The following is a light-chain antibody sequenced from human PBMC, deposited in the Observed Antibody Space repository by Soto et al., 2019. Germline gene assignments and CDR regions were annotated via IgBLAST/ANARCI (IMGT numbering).Light chain of an antibody. CDR2: DVT. CDR1: SSDVGLYNF. Sequence: QSVLTQPPSASGSPGQSVTISCTGTSSDVGLYNFVSWYQQHPGKAPKLMIYDVTKRPSGVPDRFSGSKSGITASLTVSGLQAEDEADYYCSSYAGFNQVTFGGGTKLTVL. CDR3: SSYAGFNQVT. V-gene: IGLV2-8*01. J-gene: IGLJ2*01.